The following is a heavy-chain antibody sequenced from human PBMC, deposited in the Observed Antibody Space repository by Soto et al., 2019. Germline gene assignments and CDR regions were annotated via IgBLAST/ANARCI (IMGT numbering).Heavy chain of an antibody. CDR1: GSSISSGSYP. Sequence: PSETLSLTCALAGSSISSGSYPSNCIRQPPGKGLEWIGYIYHSGSTYYNPSLKSRVTISVDRSKNQFSLKLSSVTAADTAVYYCARGVTTVTTFDYWGQGTLVTVSS. V-gene: IGHV4-30-2*01. CDR3: ARGVTTVTTFDY. J-gene: IGHJ4*02. CDR2: IYHSGST. D-gene: IGHD4-17*01.